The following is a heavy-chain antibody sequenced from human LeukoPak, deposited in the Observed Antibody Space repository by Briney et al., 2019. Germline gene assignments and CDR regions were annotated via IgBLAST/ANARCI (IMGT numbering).Heavy chain of an antibody. D-gene: IGHD3-16*02. CDR2: ISSSSSTI. J-gene: IGHJ4*02. V-gene: IGHV3-48*01. Sequence: PGGSLRLSCAASGFTFSSYSMNWVRQAPGKGLEWVSYISSSSSTIYYADSVKGRFTISRDNAKNSLYLQMNSLRAEDTAVYSCARDRYTSYWGQGTLVTVSS. CDR3: ARDRYTSY. CDR1: GFTFSSYS.